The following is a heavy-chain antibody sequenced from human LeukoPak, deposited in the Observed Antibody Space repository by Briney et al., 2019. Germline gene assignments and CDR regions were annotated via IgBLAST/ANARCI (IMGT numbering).Heavy chain of an antibody. V-gene: IGHV4-34*01. Sequence: SETLSLTCAVYGGSFSGYYRSWIRQPPGKGLEWIGEINHSGSTNYNPSLKSRVTISVDTSKNQFSLKLSSVTAADTAVYYCARALTMVRGVLYYFDYWGQGTLVTVSS. D-gene: IGHD3-10*01. CDR3: ARALTMVRGVLYYFDY. CDR1: GGSFSGYY. CDR2: INHSGST. J-gene: IGHJ4*02.